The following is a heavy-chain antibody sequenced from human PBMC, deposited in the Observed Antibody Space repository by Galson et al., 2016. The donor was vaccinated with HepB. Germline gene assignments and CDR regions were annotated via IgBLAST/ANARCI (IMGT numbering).Heavy chain of an antibody. Sequence: SETLSLTCTVSGGSISSSSYYWGWIRQPPGKGLEWIGSIYYSGSTYYNSSLKSRVTISVDTSKNQFSLKPSSVTAADTAVYYCARVLYSYGYMAGVFDYWGQGTLVTVSS. CDR1: GGSISSSSYY. CDR3: ARVLYSYGYMAGVFDY. D-gene: IGHD5-18*01. CDR2: IYYSGST. V-gene: IGHV4-39*01. J-gene: IGHJ4*02.